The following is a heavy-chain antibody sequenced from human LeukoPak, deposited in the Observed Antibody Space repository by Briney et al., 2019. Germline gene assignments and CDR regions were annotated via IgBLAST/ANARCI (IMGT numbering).Heavy chain of an antibody. CDR3: ARDGLRFLEWLPTDY. J-gene: IGHJ4*02. CDR2: INWNGGST. CDR1: GFTFDDYG. Sequence: GGSLRLSCAASGFTFDDYGMSWVRQAPGKGLEWVSGINWNGGSTGYADSVKGRFTISRDNAKNSLYLQMNSLRAEDTALYHCARDGLRFLEWLPTDYWGQGTLVTVSS. V-gene: IGHV3-20*01. D-gene: IGHD3-3*01.